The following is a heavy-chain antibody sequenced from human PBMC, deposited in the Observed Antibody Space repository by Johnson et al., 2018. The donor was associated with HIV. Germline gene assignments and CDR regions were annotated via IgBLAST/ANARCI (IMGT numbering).Heavy chain of an antibody. V-gene: IGHV3-30*02. D-gene: IGHD1-26*01. J-gene: IGHJ3*02. CDR1: DFTFSSYG. CDR2: IQYDGSNK. Sequence: QVQLVESGGGVVQPGGSLRLSCAASDFTFSSYGMHWVRQAPGKGLEWVTFIQYDGSNKYYADSVKGRFTISRDNSKNTLYLQMNSLRAEDTAVYYCAKDPGSGSPGAFDIWGQGTMVTVSS. CDR3: AKDPGSGSPGAFDI.